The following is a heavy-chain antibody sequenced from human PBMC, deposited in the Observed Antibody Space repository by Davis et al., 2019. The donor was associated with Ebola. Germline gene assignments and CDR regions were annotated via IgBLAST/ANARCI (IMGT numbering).Heavy chain of an antibody. J-gene: IGHJ4*02. CDR3: ARERGIAARRIDY. Sequence: SETLSLTCAVSGGSISSSNWWSWVRQPPGKGLEWIGEIYHSGSTNHNPSLKSRVTISVDTSKNQFSLKLSSVTAADTAVYYCARERGIAARRIDYWGQGTLVTVSS. CDR1: GGSISSSNW. V-gene: IGHV4-4*02. CDR2: IYHSGST. D-gene: IGHD6-6*01.